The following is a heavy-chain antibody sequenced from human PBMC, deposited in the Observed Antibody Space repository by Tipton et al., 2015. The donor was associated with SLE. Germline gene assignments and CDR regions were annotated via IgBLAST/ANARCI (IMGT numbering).Heavy chain of an antibody. J-gene: IGHJ4*02. CDR3: ACLYSSTFQRDY. CDR1: GYSITGSNW. V-gene: IGHV4-28*01. D-gene: IGHD2-2*01. Sequence: TLSLTCAVSGYSITGSNWWGWIRQPPGKGLEWIGYISYSGRTKYNPSLESRVTLSADSSKNQFSLKLTSVTAADTAVYFCACLYSSTFQRDYWGQGTLVTVSS. CDR2: ISYSGRT.